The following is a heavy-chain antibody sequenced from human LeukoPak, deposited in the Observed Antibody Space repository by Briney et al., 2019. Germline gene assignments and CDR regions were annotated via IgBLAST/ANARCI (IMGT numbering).Heavy chain of an antibody. Sequence: ASVKVSCTASGYTFTSYYMHWVRQAPGQGLEWMGIINPSGGSTSYAQKFQGRVTMTRDTSTSTVYMELSSLRSEDTAVYYCARVATMIVVVNYFDYWGQGTLVTVSS. J-gene: IGHJ4*02. CDR1: GYTFTSYY. D-gene: IGHD3-22*01. CDR3: ARVATMIVVVNYFDY. V-gene: IGHV1-46*01. CDR2: INPSGGST.